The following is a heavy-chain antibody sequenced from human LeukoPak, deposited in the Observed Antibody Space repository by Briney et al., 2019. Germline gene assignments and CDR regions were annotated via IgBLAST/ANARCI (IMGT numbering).Heavy chain of an antibody. V-gene: IGHV4-30-4*08. CDR1: GGSISSGDYY. CDR3: ARDRYSGSLHDFDY. J-gene: IGHJ4*02. Sequence: TSQTLSLTCTVSGGSISSGDYYWSWIRQPPGKGLEWIGYIYYSGSTYYNPSLKSLVTISVDTSKNQFSLKLSSVAAADTAVYYCARDRYSGSLHDFDYWGQGTLVTVSS. D-gene: IGHD1-26*01. CDR2: IYYSGST.